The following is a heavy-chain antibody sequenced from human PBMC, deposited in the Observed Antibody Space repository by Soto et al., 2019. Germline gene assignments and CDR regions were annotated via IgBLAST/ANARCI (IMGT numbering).Heavy chain of an antibody. J-gene: IGHJ4*02. V-gene: IGHV3-7*01. Sequence: EVQLVESGGGLVQPGGSLRLSCAAYGYPFSKYWLTWVRQAPGKGLEWVANINEDGSETYYLDSVRGRFTTSRDNAENSLFLQMNSLRAEDTAVYYCASRFCSVAACYRAGYRVFDYWGPGTVVTVSS. CDR3: ASRFCSVAACYRAGYRVFDY. CDR2: INEDGSET. D-gene: IGHD2-15*01. CDR1: GYPFSKYW.